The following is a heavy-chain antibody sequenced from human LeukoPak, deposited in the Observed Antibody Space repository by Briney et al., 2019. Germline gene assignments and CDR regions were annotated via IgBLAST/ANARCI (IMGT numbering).Heavy chain of an antibody. J-gene: IGHJ4*02. Sequence: GGSLRLSCAASGFIFSDYTMNWVRQAPGKGLEWVSSISSSGTYIYYADSVKGRFTISRDNAKNSLYLQMNSLRAEDTAVYYCARDRCSGGICYSFDQWGQGTLVTVS. CDR2: ISSSGTYI. D-gene: IGHD2-15*01. CDR3: ARDRCSGGICYSFDQ. V-gene: IGHV3-21*01. CDR1: GFIFSDYT.